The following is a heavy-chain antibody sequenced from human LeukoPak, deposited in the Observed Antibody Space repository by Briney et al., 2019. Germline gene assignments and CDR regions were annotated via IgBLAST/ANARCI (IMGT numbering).Heavy chain of an antibody. CDR1: GSTFSSYG. J-gene: IGHJ6*02. CDR2: ISSSSNYI. CDR3: ARYRGYYGSGSGDYYYGMDV. Sequence: GGSLRLSCAASGSTFSSYGMNWVRQAPGKGLEWVSSISSSSNYIYYADSVKGRITISRDNAKNSLYLQMNSLRAEDTAVYYCARYRGYYGSGSGDYYYGMDVWGQGTTVTVSS. D-gene: IGHD3-10*01. V-gene: IGHV3-21*01.